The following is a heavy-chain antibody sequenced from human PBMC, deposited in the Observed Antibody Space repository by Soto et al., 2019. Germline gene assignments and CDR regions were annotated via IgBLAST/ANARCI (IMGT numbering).Heavy chain of an antibody. CDR1: GFTFSDHY. J-gene: IGHJ3*02. CDR2: SRNKASGYTT. V-gene: IGHV3-72*01. Sequence: EVQLVESGGGLVQPGGSLRLSCAASGFTFSDHYMDWVRQAPGKGLEWIARSRNKASGYTTVYAASVRGKFTISRDDSRSSLYLQMYSLNTEDTAVYYCARGFHSFDIWGRGTVVTVSS. CDR3: ARGFHSFDI.